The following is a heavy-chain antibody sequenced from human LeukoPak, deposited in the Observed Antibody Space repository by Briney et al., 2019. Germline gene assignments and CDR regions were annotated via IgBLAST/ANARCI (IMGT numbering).Heavy chain of an antibody. CDR3: AKKNSFGSGAGDPLDV. CDR2: ISYDGRLK. D-gene: IGHD3-10*01. Sequence: GGSLRLSCVASGFTFSNFGMHWVRQAPGKGLEGMAVISYDGRLKYYLDSVKGRFTMSRDNSKNTLFVQMDSLRVEDTAVYYCAKKNSFGSGAGDPLDVWGHGTLVTVSS. J-gene: IGHJ3*01. CDR1: GFTFSNFG. V-gene: IGHV3-30*18.